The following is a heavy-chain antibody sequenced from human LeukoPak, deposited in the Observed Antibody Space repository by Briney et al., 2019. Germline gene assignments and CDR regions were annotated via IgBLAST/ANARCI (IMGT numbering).Heavy chain of an antibody. V-gene: IGHV1-46*02. J-gene: IGHJ4*02. CDR2: INPRDGST. CDR1: GHTLNNHF. Sequence: ASVKVSCKSSGHTLNNHFIHWVRQAPGQGLEWMGMINPRDGSTRTLQRFQGRLTMTRDTSTSTLHMGLSSLRSEDTATYFCARGADQEFDFWGQGTLVTVSS. CDR3: ARGADQEFDF.